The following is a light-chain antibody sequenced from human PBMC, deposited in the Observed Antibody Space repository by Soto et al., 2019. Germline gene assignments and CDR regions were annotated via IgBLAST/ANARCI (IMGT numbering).Light chain of an antibody. CDR1: QSINSRY. CDR3: QQFGSSPGFT. Sequence: EIVLTQSPGTLSLSPGERATLSCRASQSINSRYLAWYQQKPGQAPRLLIYGASSRATGIPDRFSGSGSGTDFTLPISRLEPEDFAVSYCQQFGSSPGFTFGPGTIVDIK. CDR2: GAS. J-gene: IGKJ3*01. V-gene: IGKV3-20*01.